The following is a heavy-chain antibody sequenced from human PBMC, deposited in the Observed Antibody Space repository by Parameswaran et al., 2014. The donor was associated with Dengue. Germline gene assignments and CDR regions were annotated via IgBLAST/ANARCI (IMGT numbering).Heavy chain of an antibody. V-gene: IGHV1-18*01. D-gene: IGHD2-8*01. CDR2: ISAYIGNT. Sequence: SWVRQAPGQGLEWMAWISAYIGNTNYAQKFQGRVTVSTDTTTRTAYLELRSLRSDDTAVYYCGRDVSLRAPASVPADSWGQGTLVTVSS. J-gene: IGHJ4*02. CDR3: GRDVSLRAPASVPADS.